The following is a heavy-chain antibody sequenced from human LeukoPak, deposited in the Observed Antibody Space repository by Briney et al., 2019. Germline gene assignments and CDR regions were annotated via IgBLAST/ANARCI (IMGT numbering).Heavy chain of an antibody. CDR3: ARDRHLWFGESLGIDY. CDR1: GYTFTGYY. Sequence: GASVKVSCKASGYTFTGYYMHWVRQAPGQGLEWMGWINPNTGDTNYAQKFQGGVTMTRDTSISTAYMELSRLRSDDTAVYYCARDRHLWFGESLGIDYWGQGTLVTVSS. CDR2: INPNTGDT. D-gene: IGHD3-10*01. V-gene: IGHV1-2*02. J-gene: IGHJ4*02.